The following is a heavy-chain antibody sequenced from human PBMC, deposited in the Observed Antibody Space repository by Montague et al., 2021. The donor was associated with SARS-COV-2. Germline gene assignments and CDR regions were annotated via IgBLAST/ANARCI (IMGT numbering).Heavy chain of an antibody. CDR1: GVSVSSINW. V-gene: IGHV4-4*02. CDR2: IHHTGIT. Sequence: SETLSLTCAVSGVSVSSINWWTWVRQPPGRRLEWIAEIHHTGITNFNPSLRSRVSISLDTSRNQSSLILNSVTAADTSIYYFAYYPFFQQLDSWGQGTLVSVSS. D-gene: IGHD6-13*01. CDR3: AYYPFFQQLDS. J-gene: IGHJ5*01.